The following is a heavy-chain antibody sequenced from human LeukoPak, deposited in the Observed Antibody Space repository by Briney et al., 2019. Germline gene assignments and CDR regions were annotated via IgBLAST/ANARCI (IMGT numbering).Heavy chain of an antibody. D-gene: IGHD6-13*01. CDR3: AREAGGRELE. V-gene: IGHV3-74*01. CDR2: INSDGSST. CDR1: GFTFSSYW. Sequence: GGSLRLSCAASGFTFSSYWMHWVRQVPGKGLVWVSRINSDGSSTSYADSVKGRFTISRDNDKNTLYLQMKSLRAEDTAVYYCAREAGGRELEWGQGTLVTVSS. J-gene: IGHJ4*02.